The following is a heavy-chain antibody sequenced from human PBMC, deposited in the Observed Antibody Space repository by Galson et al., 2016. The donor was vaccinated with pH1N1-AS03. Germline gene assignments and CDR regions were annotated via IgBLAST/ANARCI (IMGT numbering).Heavy chain of an antibody. D-gene: IGHD6-13*01. CDR3: VRGSPHSSSTNYAFEF. J-gene: IGHJ3*01. CDR2: INTDSGGT. V-gene: IGHV1-2*02. CDR1: GYAFTDYY. Sequence: SVKVSCKASGYAFTDYYMHLLRQAPGQGLEWMAWINTDSGGTDYAQKFQGRVTMTRDASISTTYMELSSLRSDDTAVYYCVRGSPHSSSTNYAFEFCGRGTMVTVSS.